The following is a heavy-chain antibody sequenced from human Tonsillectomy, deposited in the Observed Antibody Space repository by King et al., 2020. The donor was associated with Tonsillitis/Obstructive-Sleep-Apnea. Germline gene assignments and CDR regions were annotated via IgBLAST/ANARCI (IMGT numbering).Heavy chain of an antibody. Sequence: QLVQSGAEVKKPGESLRISCKGSGYGFTNYWISWVRQMPGEGLEWMGRIDPSDSYTKYSPSFQGHVTISADKSISTAYLQWSSLKASDTAMYYCARMWFGAAVNWFDPWGQGTLVIVSS. CDR3: ARMWFGAAVNWFDP. D-gene: IGHD3-10*01. V-gene: IGHV5-10-1*03. J-gene: IGHJ5*02. CDR1: GYGFTNYW. CDR2: IDPSDSYT.